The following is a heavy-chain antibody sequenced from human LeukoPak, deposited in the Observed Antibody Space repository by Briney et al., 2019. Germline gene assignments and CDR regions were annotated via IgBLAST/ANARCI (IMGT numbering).Heavy chain of an antibody. CDR3: ATDLYEYCGGDCYGY. CDR2: VDPEDGET. CDR1: GYTFTDYY. J-gene: IGHJ4*02. V-gene: IGHV1-69-2*01. D-gene: IGHD2-21*01. Sequence: ASVKVSCKASGYTFTDYYMHWVQQAPGKGLEWMGLVDPEDGETIYAEKFQGRVTITADTSTDTAYMELSSLRSEDTAVYYCATDLYEYCGGDCYGYWGQGTLVTVSS.